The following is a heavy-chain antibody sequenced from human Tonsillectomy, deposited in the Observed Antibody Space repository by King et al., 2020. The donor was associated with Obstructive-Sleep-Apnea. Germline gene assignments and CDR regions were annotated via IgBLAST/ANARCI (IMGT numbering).Heavy chain of an antibody. CDR2: IFWNDDK. CDR1: GFSLSTSGVG. CDR3: EHRQYGVAD. D-gene: IGHD6-19*01. V-gene: IGHV2-5*01. Sequence: TLKESGPTLVKPTQTLTLTCTFSGFSLSTSGVGVGWIRQPPGKALEWLALIFWNDDKRYSPSLKSRLTITKDTSKNQVVLTMTNMDPVDTATYYCEHRQYGVADWGQGTLVTVSS. J-gene: IGHJ4*02.